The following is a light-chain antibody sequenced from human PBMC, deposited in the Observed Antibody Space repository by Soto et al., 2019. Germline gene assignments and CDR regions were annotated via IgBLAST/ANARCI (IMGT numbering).Light chain of an antibody. Sequence: QSALTQPASVSGSPGQSITVSCTGSTSDIGGHESVAWYQQHPGKAPKLIIYDVSKRPLGVSDRFSGSKSGNTASLTISGLQAADEVEYHCSSYSSGSTRYVFGSGTKVTVL. J-gene: IGLJ1*01. V-gene: IGLV2-14*03. CDR1: TSDIGGHES. CDR2: DVS. CDR3: SSYSSGSTRYV.